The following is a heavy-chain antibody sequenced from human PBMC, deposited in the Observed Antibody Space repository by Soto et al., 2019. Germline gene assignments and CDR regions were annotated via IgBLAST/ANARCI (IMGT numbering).Heavy chain of an antibody. CDR1: GGSISSYY. V-gene: IGHV4-59*01. Sequence: PSETLSLTCTVSGGSISSYYWSWIRQPPGKGLEWIGYIYYSGSTNYNPSLKSRVTISVDTSKNQFSLKLSSVTAADTAVYYCAGVPVRGVLYYYYYYMDVWGKGTTVTVSS. CDR2: IYYSGST. CDR3: AGVPVRGVLYYYYYYMDV. D-gene: IGHD3-10*01. J-gene: IGHJ6*03.